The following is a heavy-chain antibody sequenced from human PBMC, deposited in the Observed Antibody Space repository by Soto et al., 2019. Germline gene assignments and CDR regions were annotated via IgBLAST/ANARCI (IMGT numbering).Heavy chain of an antibody. V-gene: IGHV3-11*01. Sequence: QVQLVESGGGLVKPGGSLRLSCAASGFAFSDYYMSWIRQAPGKGLEWVSYISSSGSTIYYADSVKGRFTISRDNAKNSLYLQMNSLRAEDTAVYYCARTMVRGVMTLQHYYYMDVWGKGTTVTVSS. J-gene: IGHJ6*03. CDR2: ISSSGSTI. D-gene: IGHD3-10*01. CDR1: GFAFSDYY. CDR3: ARTMVRGVMTLQHYYYMDV.